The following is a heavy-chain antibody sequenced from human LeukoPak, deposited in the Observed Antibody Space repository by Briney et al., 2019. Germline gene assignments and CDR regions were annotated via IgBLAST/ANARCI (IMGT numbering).Heavy chain of an antibody. Sequence: SVKVSCKASGYTFGAYYMYWVRQAPGQGLEWMGGIIPIFGTVNYAQKFQGRVTITADESTSTAYMELSSLRSEDTAVYYCARELVATKYYYYYMDVWGKGTTVTISS. CDR3: ARELVATKYYYYYMDV. CDR2: IIPIFGTV. D-gene: IGHD5-12*01. J-gene: IGHJ6*03. V-gene: IGHV1-69*13. CDR1: GYTFGAYY.